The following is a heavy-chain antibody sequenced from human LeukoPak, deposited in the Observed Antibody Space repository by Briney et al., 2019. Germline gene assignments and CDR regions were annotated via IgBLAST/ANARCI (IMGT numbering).Heavy chain of an antibody. D-gene: IGHD6-19*01. Sequence: ASVKVSCKASGYTFTSYDINWVRQATGQGLEWMGWMNPNSGNTGYAQKFQGRVTITRNTSISTAYMELSSLRSEDTAVYYCARGGSSGWYGGGYYYMDVWGKGTTVTVSS. CDR2: MNPNSGNT. CDR1: GYTFTSYD. CDR3: ARGGSSGWYGGGYYYMDV. J-gene: IGHJ6*03. V-gene: IGHV1-8*03.